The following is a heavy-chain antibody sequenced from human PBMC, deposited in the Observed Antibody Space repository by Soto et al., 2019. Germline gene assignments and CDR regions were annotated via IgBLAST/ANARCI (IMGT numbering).Heavy chain of an antibody. D-gene: IGHD2-15*01. Sequence: QVQLVQSGAEVKKPGSSVRVSCKASGGTFSTYAISWVRQAPGQGLEWMGGIIPIFGTTNYAQKFQGRVTITADESTSTAYMELSSLRSEDTALYYCARDQGLDCSGGSCYYYYGMDVWGQGTTVTVSS. V-gene: IGHV1-69*01. J-gene: IGHJ6*02. CDR2: IIPIFGTT. CDR1: GGTFSTYA. CDR3: ARDQGLDCSGGSCYYYYGMDV.